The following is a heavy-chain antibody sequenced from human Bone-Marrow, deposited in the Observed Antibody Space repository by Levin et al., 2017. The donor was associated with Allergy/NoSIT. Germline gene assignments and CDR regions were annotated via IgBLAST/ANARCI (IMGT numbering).Heavy chain of an antibody. CDR2: IIPFRGTP. J-gene: IGHJ4*02. Sequence: ASVKVSCKASGGTFSDYPISWVRQAPGQGLEWLGRIIPFRGTPNYAQKFQGRVTITADMSTSTAYMELSSLRSEDTAVYYCASYYDSSGFYYALDFWGQGTLVTVSS. D-gene: IGHD3-22*01. V-gene: IGHV1-69*08. CDR1: GGTFSDYP. CDR3: ASYYDSSGFYYALDF.